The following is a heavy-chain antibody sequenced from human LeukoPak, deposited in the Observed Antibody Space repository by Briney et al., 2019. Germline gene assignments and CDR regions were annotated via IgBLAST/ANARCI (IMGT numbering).Heavy chain of an antibody. CDR2: ISGSGGST. Sequence: GGSLRLSCAASGFTFSSYAMSWVRQAPGKGLEWVSAISGSGGSTYYADSVKGRFSISRDNSKNTLYLQMNSLRGEDTAVYYCVKFRGQLLSSYYFDYWGQGTLVTVSS. V-gene: IGHV3-23*01. D-gene: IGHD2-2*01. J-gene: IGHJ4*02. CDR1: GFTFSSYA. CDR3: VKFRGQLLSSYYFDY.